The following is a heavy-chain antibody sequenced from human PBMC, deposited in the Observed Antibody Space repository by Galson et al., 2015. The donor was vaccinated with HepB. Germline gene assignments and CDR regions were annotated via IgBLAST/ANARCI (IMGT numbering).Heavy chain of an antibody. CDR3: ARDSVDDILTGYYKGYWFDY. CDR1: GGTFSSYA. V-gene: IGHV1-69*04. CDR2: IIPILGIA. J-gene: IGHJ4*02. Sequence: SVKVSCKASGGTFSSYAISWVRQAPGQGLEWMGRIIPILGIANYAQKFQGRVTITADKSTSTAYMELSSLRSEDTAVYYCARDSVDDILTGYYKGYWFDYWGQGTLVTVSS. D-gene: IGHD3-9*01.